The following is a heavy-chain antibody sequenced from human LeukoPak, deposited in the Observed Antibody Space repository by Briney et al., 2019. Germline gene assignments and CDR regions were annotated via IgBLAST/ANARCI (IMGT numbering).Heavy chain of an antibody. CDR2: INPSGGYT. CDR3: ARDSDNNSIDY. V-gene: IGHV1-46*01. D-gene: IGHD1-1*01. Sequence: ASVKVSCKASGYTFTSYHIHWVRQAPGQGLEWMGIINPSGGYTPHAQKFQGRVTMTKDTSTSTVYMELSRLRAEDTAVYYCARDSDNNSIDYWGQGTLVTVSS. CDR1: GYTFTSYH. J-gene: IGHJ4*02.